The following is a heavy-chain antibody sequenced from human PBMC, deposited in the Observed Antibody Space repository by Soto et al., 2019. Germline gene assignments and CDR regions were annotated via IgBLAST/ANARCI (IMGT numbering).Heavy chain of an antibody. CDR3: ARGRIVGATPHFDY. CDR1: GGSFSGYY. V-gene: IGHV4-34*01. J-gene: IGHJ4*02. CDR2: INHSGST. D-gene: IGHD1-26*01. Sequence: QVQLQQWGAGLLKPSETLSLTCAVYGGSFSGYYWSWIRQPPGKGLEWIGEINHSGSTNYNPSLKRRVTXPVPTXXNQFYLKLSSVTAADTAVYYCARGRIVGATPHFDYWGQGTLVTVSS.